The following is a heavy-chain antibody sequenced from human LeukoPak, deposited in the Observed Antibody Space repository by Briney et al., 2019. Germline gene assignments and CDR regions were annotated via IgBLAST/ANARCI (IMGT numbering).Heavy chain of an antibody. CDR1: GGSFSGYY. CDR2: INHSGST. V-gene: IGHV4-34*01. J-gene: IGHJ3*02. CDR3: ARLRVVTAIDI. D-gene: IGHD2-21*02. Sequence: SETLSLTCAVYGGSFSGYYWSWIRQPPGKGLEWIGEINHSGSTNYNPSLKGRVTISVDTSKNQFSLKLSSVTAADTAVYYCARLRVVTAIDIWGQGTMVTVSS.